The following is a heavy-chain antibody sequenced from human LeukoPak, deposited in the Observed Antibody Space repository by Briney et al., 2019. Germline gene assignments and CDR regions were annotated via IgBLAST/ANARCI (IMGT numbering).Heavy chain of an antibody. CDR1: GGSFSGYY. Sequence: SETLSLTCAVYGGSFSGYYWSWIRQPPGKGLEWFGEINHSGSTNYNPSLKSRVTISVDTSKNQFSLKLSSVTAADTAVYYCARGASSSGYYRRDTETSWFDPWGQGTLVTVSS. J-gene: IGHJ5*02. CDR2: INHSGST. D-gene: IGHD3-22*01. CDR3: ARGASSSGYYRRDTETSWFDP. V-gene: IGHV4-34*01.